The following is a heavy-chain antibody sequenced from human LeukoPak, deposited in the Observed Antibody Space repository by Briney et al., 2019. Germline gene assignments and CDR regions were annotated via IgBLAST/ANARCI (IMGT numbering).Heavy chain of an antibody. CDR3: ARDRDYYDSSGPSGFDY. J-gene: IGHJ4*02. CDR1: GGTFSSYA. CDR2: IIPIFGTA. V-gene: IGHV1-69*13. Sequence: SVKVSCKASGGTFSSYAISWVRQAPGQGLEWMGGIIPIFGTANYAQKFQGRVTITADESTSTAYMELSRLRSEDTAVYYCARDRDYYDSSGPSGFDYWGQGTLVTVSS. D-gene: IGHD3-22*01.